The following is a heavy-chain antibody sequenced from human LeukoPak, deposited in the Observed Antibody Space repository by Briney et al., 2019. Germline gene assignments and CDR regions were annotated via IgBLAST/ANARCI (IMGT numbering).Heavy chain of an antibody. J-gene: IGHJ6*02. CDR1: GFTFSSYW. V-gene: IGHV3-30-3*01. Sequence: GGSLRRSCAASGFTFSSYWMGWVRQAPGKGLEWVAVISYDGSNKYYADSVKGRFTISRDNSKNTLYLQMNSLRAEDTAVYYCARDLGGPSRRYYYYGMDVWGQGTTVTVSS. CDR2: ISYDGSNK. D-gene: IGHD3-16*01. CDR3: ARDLGGPSRRYYYYGMDV.